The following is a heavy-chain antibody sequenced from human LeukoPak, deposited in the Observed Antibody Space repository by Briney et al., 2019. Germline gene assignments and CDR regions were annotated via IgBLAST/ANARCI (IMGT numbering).Heavy chain of an antibody. J-gene: IGHJ6*03. D-gene: IGHD6-13*01. V-gene: IGHV1-46*01. Sequence: GASVKVSCKASGYTFTSYYLHWVLQAPGQGLEWMGIINPSGGSTTYAQKFQGSVTMTRDTSTSTVYMELSSLRSEDTAVYYCAAAAPHYYYMDVWGKGTTVTVSS. CDR2: INPSGGST. CDR1: GYTFTSYY. CDR3: AAAAPHYYYMDV.